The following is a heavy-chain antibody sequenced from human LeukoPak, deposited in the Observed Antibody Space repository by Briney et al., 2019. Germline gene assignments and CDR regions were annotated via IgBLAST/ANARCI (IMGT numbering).Heavy chain of an antibody. Sequence: ASVKVSCKASGYTFTSYDINWVRQATGQGLEWMGWMNPNSGNTGYAQKFQGRVTMTRDASISTAYMELSSLGSEDTAVYYCARGASLRAVVVGATTSPPMPYDFWGQGTLVTVSS. CDR2: MNPNSGNT. CDR3: ARGASLRAVVVGATTSPPMPYDF. D-gene: IGHD2-15*01. CDR1: GYTFTSYD. V-gene: IGHV1-8*01. J-gene: IGHJ4*02.